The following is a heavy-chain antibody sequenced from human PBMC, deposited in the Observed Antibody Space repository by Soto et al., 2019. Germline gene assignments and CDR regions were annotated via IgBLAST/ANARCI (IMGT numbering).Heavy chain of an antibody. J-gene: IGHJ6*02. Sequence: GGSLRLSCAASGFTFSSYGMHWVRQAPGKGLEWVAVISYDGSNKYYADYVKGRFTISRDNSKNTLYLQMNSLRAEDTAVYYCAKGGHGDYLPPYYGMDVWGQGTTVTVSS. CDR1: GFTFSSYG. D-gene: IGHD4-17*01. CDR3: AKGGHGDYLPPYYGMDV. CDR2: ISYDGSNK. V-gene: IGHV3-30*18.